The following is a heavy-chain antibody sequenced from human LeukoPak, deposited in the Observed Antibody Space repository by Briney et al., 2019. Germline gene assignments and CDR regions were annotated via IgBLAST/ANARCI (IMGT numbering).Heavy chain of an antibody. J-gene: IGHJ4*02. Sequence: PGRSLRLSCAASGFTFSSYGMHWVRQAPGKGLEWVSVISGGGGTTYYADSVKGRFTISRDNSKTTLYLQMNSLRAENTAIYYCAKDYSGTYTLGDYFDYWGQGTLVTVSS. V-gene: IGHV3-23*01. CDR1: GFTFSSYG. CDR2: ISGGGGTT. CDR3: AKDYSGTYTLGDYFDY. D-gene: IGHD1-26*01.